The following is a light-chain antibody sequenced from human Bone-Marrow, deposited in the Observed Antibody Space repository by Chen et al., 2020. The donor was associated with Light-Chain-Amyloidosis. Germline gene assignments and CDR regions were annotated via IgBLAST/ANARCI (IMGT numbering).Light chain of an antibody. J-gene: IGLJ3*02. CDR2: DDS. V-gene: IGLV3-21*02. CDR1: NIGSTS. CDR3: QVWDRSSDRPV. Sequence: SYVLTQPSSVSVPPGQTATIACGGNNIGSTSVHWYQQTPGQAPLLVVYDDSDRPSGIPERLSGSNSGNTATLTINRVEAGDEADYYCQVWDRSSDRPVFGGGTKLTVL.